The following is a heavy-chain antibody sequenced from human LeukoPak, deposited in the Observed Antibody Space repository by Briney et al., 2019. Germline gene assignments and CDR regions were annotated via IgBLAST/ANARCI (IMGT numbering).Heavy chain of an antibody. D-gene: IGHD3-22*01. V-gene: IGHV1-2*02. CDR3: ARDLGYYYDPHWYFDL. J-gene: IGHJ2*01. CDR1: GYTFTGHY. Sequence: ASVKVSCKASGYTFTGHYMHWVRQAAGQGLEWMGWINPNSGGTNYAQKFQGRVTMTRDTSISTAYMELSRLRSDDTAVYYCARDLGYYYDPHWYFDLWGRGTLVTVSS. CDR2: INPNSGGT.